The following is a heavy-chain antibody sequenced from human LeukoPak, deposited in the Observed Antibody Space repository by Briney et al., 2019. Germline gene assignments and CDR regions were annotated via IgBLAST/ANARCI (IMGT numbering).Heavy chain of an antibody. CDR3: ARGRITFGGVIVIQYFDY. J-gene: IGHJ4*02. Sequence: ASVKVSCRASGYTFTSYDINWVRQATGQGLEWMRWMNPNSGNTGHAQKFQGRVTMTRNTSISTAYMELSSLRSEDTAVYYCARGRITFGGVIVIQYFDYWGQGTLVTVSS. CDR1: GYTFTSYD. CDR2: MNPNSGNT. V-gene: IGHV1-8*01. D-gene: IGHD3-16*02.